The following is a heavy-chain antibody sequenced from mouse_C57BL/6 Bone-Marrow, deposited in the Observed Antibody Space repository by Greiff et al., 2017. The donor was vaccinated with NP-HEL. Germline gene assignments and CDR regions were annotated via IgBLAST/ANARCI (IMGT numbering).Heavy chain of an antibody. CDR1: GYTFTSYW. V-gene: IGHV1-69*01. J-gene: IGHJ3*01. Sequence: QVQLQQPGAELVMPGASVKLSCKASGYTFTSYWMHWVKQRPGQGLEWIGEIDPSDSSTNYNQKFTGKSTLTVDKSSSTAYMLRSSQTSDDSTVQYGAKEGPYYDYDGAWFAYWGQGTLVTVSA. CDR2: IDPSDSST. D-gene: IGHD2-4*01. CDR3: AKEGPYYDYDGAWFAY.